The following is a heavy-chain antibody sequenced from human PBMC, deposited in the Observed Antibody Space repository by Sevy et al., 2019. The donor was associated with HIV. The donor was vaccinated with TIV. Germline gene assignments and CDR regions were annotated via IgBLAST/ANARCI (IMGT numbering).Heavy chain of an antibody. CDR2: ITRNSYEAYGGAR. D-gene: IGHD2-15*01. CDR3: SRALATAVTPEYYFDY. CDR1: GFTFDDYA. J-gene: IGHJ4*02. V-gene: IGHV3-49*03. Sequence: GGSLRLSCTASGFTFDDYAMSWFRQAPGKGLEWVAFITRNSYEAYGGAREYAASVKGRFTISRDDSKSIAYLQMNSLKTEDTAMYYCSRALATAVTPEYYFDYWCQGTLVTVSS.